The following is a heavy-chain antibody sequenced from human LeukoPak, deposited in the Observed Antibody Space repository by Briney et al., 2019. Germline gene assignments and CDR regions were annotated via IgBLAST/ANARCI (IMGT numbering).Heavy chain of an antibody. CDR2: IKQDGSEK. D-gene: IGHD2-2*01. Sequence: GGSLRLSCAASGFTFSSYSMSWVRQAPGKGLEWVANIKQDGSEKYYVDSVKGRFTISRDNAKNSLYLQMNSLRAEDTAVYYCARQVGDYYYMDVWGKGTTVTVSS. V-gene: IGHV3-7*01. CDR1: GFTFSSYS. J-gene: IGHJ6*03. CDR3: ARQVGDYYYMDV.